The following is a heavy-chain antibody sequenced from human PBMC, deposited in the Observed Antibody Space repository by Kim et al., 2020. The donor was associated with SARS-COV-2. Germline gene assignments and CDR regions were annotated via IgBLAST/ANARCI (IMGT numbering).Heavy chain of an antibody. D-gene: IGHD3-22*01. V-gene: IGHV4-30-4*01. J-gene: IGHJ3*01. CDR3: ARAPITMIVVVAFDL. Sequence: ALSLTCTVSGGSISSGDYYWSWIRQPPGKGLEWIGYIYYSGSTYYNPSLKSRVTISVDTSKNQFSLKLSSVTAADTAVYYCARAPITMIVVVAFDLWGQGTMVTVSS. CDR2: IYYSGST. CDR1: GGSISSGDYY.